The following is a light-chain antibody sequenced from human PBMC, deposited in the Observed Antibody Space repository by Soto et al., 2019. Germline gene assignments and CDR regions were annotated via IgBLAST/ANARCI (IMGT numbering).Light chain of an antibody. V-gene: IGKV4-1*01. CDR2: WAS. Sequence: DIVMTQSPDSLAVSLGERATINCKSSQSILYTSSGNNYLAWYQHKPGQPPKLLIYWASTRVSGVPDRFSGSGFGTDFTLTISSLQAEDVAVYYCLQYYGPPQTFGQGTKVDI. CDR3: LQYYGPPQT. J-gene: IGKJ1*01. CDR1: QSILYTSSGNNY.